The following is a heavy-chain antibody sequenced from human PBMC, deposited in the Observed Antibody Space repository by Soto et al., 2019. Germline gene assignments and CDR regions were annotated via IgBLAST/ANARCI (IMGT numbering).Heavy chain of an antibody. V-gene: IGHV4-61*01. CDR1: GASVSDGSDF. CDR2: LSYGGST. CDR3: ARATGYSSTWYDS. Sequence: LSLTCAVSGASVSDGSDFWSWIRQPPGKGLEWLGYLSYGGSTRYNPSLKSRVTISSDTSKNQFSLRLFSVTAADTALYYCARATGYSSTWYDSWGQGQLVTVSS. J-gene: IGHJ5*01. D-gene: IGHD6-13*01.